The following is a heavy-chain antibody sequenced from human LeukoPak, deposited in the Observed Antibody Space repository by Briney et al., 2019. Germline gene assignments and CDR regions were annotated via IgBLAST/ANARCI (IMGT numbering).Heavy chain of an antibody. Sequence: ASVKVSCKSSGFTFTDHYIHWVRQGPGQGLEWMGYISPHSTFTSSPQEFQGRVTMTRDTSMTTAYMELTRLTSDDTAVYYCAREGEGPLSKDFDYWGQGTLVTVSS. CDR2: ISPHSTFT. V-gene: IGHV1-2*02. D-gene: IGHD2/OR15-2a*01. CDR3: AREGEGPLSKDFDY. CDR1: GFTFTDHY. J-gene: IGHJ4*02.